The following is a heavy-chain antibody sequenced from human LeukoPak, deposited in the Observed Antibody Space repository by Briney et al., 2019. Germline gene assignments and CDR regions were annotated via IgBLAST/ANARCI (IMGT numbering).Heavy chain of an antibody. D-gene: IGHD3-10*01. CDR1: GYTFTSYY. CDR2: INPSGGST. Sequence: ASVKVSCKASGYTFTSYYMHWVRQAPGQGLEWMGIINPSGGSTSYAQKFQGRVTMTRDMSTSTVYMELSSLRSEDTAVYYCASLDCGTGINDAFDIGDKGTRATVPS. V-gene: IGHV1-46*01. J-gene: IGHJ3*02. CDR3: ASLDCGTGINDAFDI.